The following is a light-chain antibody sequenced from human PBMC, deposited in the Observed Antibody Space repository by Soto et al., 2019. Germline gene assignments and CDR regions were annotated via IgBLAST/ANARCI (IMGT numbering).Light chain of an antibody. CDR2: DAS. J-gene: IGKJ1*01. CDR3: QQYTGYSRT. CDR1: QSISDS. Sequence: DIQMTQSPSTLSTSIGDRVTITCRASQSISDSLAWYQQKPGKAPFLLISDASNLERGVPSRFGGSGSGTEFTLTISSMQPDDFATYYCQQYTGYSRTFGQGTKVEIK. V-gene: IGKV1-5*01.